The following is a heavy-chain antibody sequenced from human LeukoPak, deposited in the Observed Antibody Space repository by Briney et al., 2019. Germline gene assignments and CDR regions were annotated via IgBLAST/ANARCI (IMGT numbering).Heavy chain of an antibody. Sequence: QAGGSLRLSCATSGFNFTNFAMNWVRQAPGKGLEWVSVIYSGGSTYYADSVKGRFTISRDNSKNTLYLQMNSLRAEDTAVYYCARLTYYYDSSGFDYWGQGTLVTVSS. D-gene: IGHD3-22*01. CDR1: GFNFTNFA. CDR3: ARLTYYYDSSGFDY. V-gene: IGHV3-53*01. J-gene: IGHJ4*02. CDR2: IYSGGST.